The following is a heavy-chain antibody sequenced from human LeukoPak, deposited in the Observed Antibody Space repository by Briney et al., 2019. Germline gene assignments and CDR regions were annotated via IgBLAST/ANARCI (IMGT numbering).Heavy chain of an antibody. CDR2: IRYDGTNK. CDR1: GFSFSSYG. J-gene: IGHJ4*02. CDR3: AKDRPSRGYGSGGDY. V-gene: IGHV3-30*02. D-gene: IGHD2-15*01. Sequence: PGGSLRLSCAASGFSFSSYGMHWVRQAPGKGLEWVAFIRYDGTNKYYADSVKGRFTISRDNSKNTLYLQMNSLRAEDTAVYYCAKDRPSRGYGSGGDYWGQGTLVTVSS.